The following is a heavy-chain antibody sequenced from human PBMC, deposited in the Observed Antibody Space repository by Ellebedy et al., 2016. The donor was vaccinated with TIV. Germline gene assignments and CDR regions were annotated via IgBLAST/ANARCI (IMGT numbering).Heavy chain of an antibody. Sequence: ASVKVSCKVSGYTLTELSMHWVRQAPGKGLEWTGGFDPEDGETIYAQKFQGRVTMTEDTSTDTAYMELSSLRSEDTAVYYCATRTRYSSSLPYYYYGMDVWGQGTTVTVSS. CDR1: GYTLTELS. CDR2: FDPEDGET. D-gene: IGHD6-13*01. J-gene: IGHJ6*02. CDR3: ATRTRYSSSLPYYYYGMDV. V-gene: IGHV1-24*01.